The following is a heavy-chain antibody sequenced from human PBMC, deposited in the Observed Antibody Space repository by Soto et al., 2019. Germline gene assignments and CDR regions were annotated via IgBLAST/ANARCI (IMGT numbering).Heavy chain of an antibody. CDR2: IKSKTDGGTT. J-gene: IGHJ3*02. V-gene: IGHV3-15*01. Sequence: GGSLRLSCAASGFTFSNAWMSWVRQAPGKGLEWVGRIKSKTDGGTTDYAAPVKGRFTISRDDSKNTLYLQMNSLKTEDTAVYYCTSLPNYDFWSGYGAFDIWGQGTMVTVSS. CDR1: GFTFSNAW. D-gene: IGHD3-3*01. CDR3: TSLPNYDFWSGYGAFDI.